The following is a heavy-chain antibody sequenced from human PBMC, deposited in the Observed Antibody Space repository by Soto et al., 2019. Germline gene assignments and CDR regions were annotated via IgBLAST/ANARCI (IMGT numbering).Heavy chain of an antibody. V-gene: IGHV4-31*03. CDR1: GGSISSGGYY. CDR2: IYYSGST. J-gene: IGHJ4*02. D-gene: IGHD6-13*01. CDR3: ARGGAAAGLYYFDY. Sequence: SETLSLTCTVSGGSISSGGYYWSWIRQHPGKGLEWIGYIYYSGSTYYNPSLKSRVTISVDTSKNQFPLKLSSVTAADTAVYYCARGGAAAGLYYFDYWGQGTLVTVSS.